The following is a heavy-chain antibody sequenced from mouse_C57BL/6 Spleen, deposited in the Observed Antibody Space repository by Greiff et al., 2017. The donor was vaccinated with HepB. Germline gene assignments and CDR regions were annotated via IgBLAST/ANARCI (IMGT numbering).Heavy chain of an antibody. D-gene: IGHD1-1*01. CDR2: FHPYNDDT. Sequence: LEESGAELVKPGASVKMSCKASGYTFTTYPIEWMKQNHGKSLEWIGNFHPYNDDTKYNEKFKGKATLTVEKSSSTVYLELSRLTSDDSAVYYCARRGSRGNYFDYWGQGTTLTVSS. V-gene: IGHV1-47*01. CDR3: ARRGSRGNYFDY. CDR1: GYTFTTYP. J-gene: IGHJ2*01.